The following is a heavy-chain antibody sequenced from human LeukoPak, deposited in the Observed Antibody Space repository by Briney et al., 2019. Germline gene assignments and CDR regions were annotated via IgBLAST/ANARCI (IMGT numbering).Heavy chain of an antibody. CDR2: IYCSGST. CDR3: ARVTSIAAAGKALDY. Sequence: PSETLSLTCTVSGGSISSYYWSWIRRPPGKGLEWIGYIYCSGSTNYNPSLKSRVTISVDTSKNQFSLKLSSVTAADTAVYYCARVTSIAAAGKALDYWGQGTLVTVSS. D-gene: IGHD6-13*01. V-gene: IGHV4-59*01. J-gene: IGHJ4*02. CDR1: GGSISSYY.